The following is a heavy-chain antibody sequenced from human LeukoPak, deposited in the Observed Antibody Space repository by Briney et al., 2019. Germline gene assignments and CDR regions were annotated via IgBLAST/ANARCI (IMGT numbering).Heavy chain of an antibody. J-gene: IGHJ4*02. CDR1: GFTFSTYA. V-gene: IGHV3-48*01. CDR3: ARDYSTVTTFFDY. CDR2: ITGGSTTI. D-gene: IGHD4-17*01. Sequence: GGSLRLSCAASGFTFSTYAMSWVRQIPGKGLEWVSYITGGSTTIYYADSVKGRFTISRDNAKNSLYLQMNSLRAEDTAVYYCARDYSTVTTFFDYWGQGTLVTVSS.